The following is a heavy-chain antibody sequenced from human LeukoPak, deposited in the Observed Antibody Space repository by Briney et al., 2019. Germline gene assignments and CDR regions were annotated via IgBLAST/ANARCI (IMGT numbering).Heavy chain of an antibody. CDR1: GLTFSSYA. D-gene: IGHD6-19*01. V-gene: IGHV3-23*01. CDR3: AKDWGSSGWWSWFDP. Sequence: GGSLRLSCAASGLTFSSYAMSWVRQAPGKGLEWVSAISGSGGSTYYADSVKGRFTISRDNSKNMLYLQMNSLRAEDTAVYYCAKDWGSSGWWSWFDPWGQGTLVTVSS. CDR2: ISGSGGST. J-gene: IGHJ5*02.